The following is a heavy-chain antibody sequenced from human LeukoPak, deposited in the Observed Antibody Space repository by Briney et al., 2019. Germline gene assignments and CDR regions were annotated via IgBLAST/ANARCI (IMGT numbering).Heavy chain of an antibody. CDR2: ISSGSSYI. Sequence: GRSLRLSCAASGFTFRSYAMHWVRQAPGKGLEWVSSISSGSSYIYYADSMKGRFTISRDNAKNSLYLQMNSLRAEDTAVYYCARSSQRLCSGGPCYPYYFDYWGQGTLVTVSS. CDR3: ARSSQRLCSGGPCYPYYFDY. CDR1: GFTFRSYA. V-gene: IGHV3-21*01. D-gene: IGHD2-15*01. J-gene: IGHJ4*02.